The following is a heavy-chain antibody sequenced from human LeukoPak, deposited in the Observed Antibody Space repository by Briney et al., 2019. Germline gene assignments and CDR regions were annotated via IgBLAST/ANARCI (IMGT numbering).Heavy chain of an antibody. Sequence: SVKVSCKASGYTFTSYGISWVRQAPGQGLEWMGGIIPIFGTANYAQKFQGRVTITTDESTSTAYMELSSLRSEDTAVYYCATNYQPLNPFDYWGQGTLVTVSS. V-gene: IGHV1-69*05. CDR2: IIPIFGTA. CDR3: ATNYQPLNPFDY. J-gene: IGHJ4*02. D-gene: IGHD2-2*01. CDR1: GYTFTSYG.